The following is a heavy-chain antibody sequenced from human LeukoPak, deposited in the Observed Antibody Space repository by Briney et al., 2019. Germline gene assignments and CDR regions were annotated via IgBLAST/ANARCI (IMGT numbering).Heavy chain of an antibody. CDR2: IYSGGST. CDR1: GFTVSNNY. CDR3: ARNNWFDP. Sequence: GGSLRLSCVVSGFTVSNNYMSWVRQAPRKGLEWVSLIYSGGSTYYADSVKGRFTISRDNSKNTLYLQMNSLRAEDTAVYYCARNNWFDPWGQGTLVTVSS. V-gene: IGHV3-66*02. J-gene: IGHJ5*02.